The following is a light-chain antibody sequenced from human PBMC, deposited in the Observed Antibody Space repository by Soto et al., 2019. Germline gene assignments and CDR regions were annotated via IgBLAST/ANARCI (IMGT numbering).Light chain of an antibody. CDR1: QSVSSSY. CDR3: QQYGSSPPWT. CDR2: GAS. J-gene: IGKJ1*01. Sequence: EIVLAQSPGTLSLSPGARATLSCRASQSVSSSYLAWYQQRPGQAPRLLIYGASSRATGIPDRFSGSGSGTAFTLTISRLSPEDFAVYYCQQYGSSPPWTFGQGTKVEIK. V-gene: IGKV3-20*01.